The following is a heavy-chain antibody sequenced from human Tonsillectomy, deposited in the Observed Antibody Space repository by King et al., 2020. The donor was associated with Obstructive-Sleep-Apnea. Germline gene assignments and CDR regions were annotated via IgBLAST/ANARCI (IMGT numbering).Heavy chain of an antibody. Sequence: VQLVESGGGLVQPGGSLRLSCAASGFSVSSNYMSWVRQAPGKGLEWVSILYSAGSTHYADSVKGRFTISRHNSNNTLSLQMNSLRAEDTAVYYRAKVAWSYEAEGFDYWGQGTLVTVSS. D-gene: IGHD3-16*01. V-gene: IGHV3-53*04. J-gene: IGHJ4*02. CDR3: AKVAWSYEAEGFDY. CDR1: GFSVSSNY. CDR2: LYSAGST.